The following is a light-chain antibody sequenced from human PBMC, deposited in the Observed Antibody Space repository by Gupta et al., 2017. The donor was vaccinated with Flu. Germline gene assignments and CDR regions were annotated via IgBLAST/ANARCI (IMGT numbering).Light chain of an antibody. V-gene: IGLV3-1*01. CDR3: QAGDSSTIYV. J-gene: IGLJ1*01. Sequence: SYELTQPPSVSVSPGQTASITCSGDKLGDKYACWYQQKPGQAPVLVIYQDSKQPSGIPGRFSGSNAGNTATLTISGTQAMDEADYYCQAGDSSTIYVFGTGTKVTVL. CDR2: QDS. CDR1: KLGDKY.